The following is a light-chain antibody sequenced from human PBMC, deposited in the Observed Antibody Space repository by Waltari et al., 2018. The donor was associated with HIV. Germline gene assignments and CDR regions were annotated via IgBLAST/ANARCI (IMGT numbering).Light chain of an antibody. V-gene: IGLV2-8*01. CDR3: SSYVGNNIYV. J-gene: IGLJ1*01. Sequence: QSALTPPPSASGSPGQSVTISCIGTSSDVGTYNYVSWYQHHPGRAPKLMIFEVNQRASGVPDRFSASRSGNTAYLTVSGLQPEDEADYYCSSYVGNNIYVFGTGTKVTVL. CDR1: SSDVGTYNY. CDR2: EVN.